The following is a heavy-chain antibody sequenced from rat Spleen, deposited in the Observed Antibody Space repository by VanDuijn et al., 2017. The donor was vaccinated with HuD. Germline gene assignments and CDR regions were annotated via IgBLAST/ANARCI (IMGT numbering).Heavy chain of an antibody. D-gene: IGHD1-6*01. Sequence: EVQLVESGGGLVQPGGSLKLSCVASGFTFNNYWMTWIRQAPGKGLEWVASITNASGRTYYPDSVKGRFTISRDPAQNTLYLQMDSLRSEDTATYYCTTGPRILRLDWFAYWGQGTLVTVSS. J-gene: IGHJ3*01. CDR1: GFTFNNYW. CDR3: TTGPRILRLDWFAY. CDR2: ITNASGRT. V-gene: IGHV5-31*01.